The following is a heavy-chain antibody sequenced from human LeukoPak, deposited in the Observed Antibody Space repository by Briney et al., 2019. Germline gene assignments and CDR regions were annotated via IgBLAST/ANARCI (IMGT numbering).Heavy chain of an antibody. CDR3: ARSMPWAATRQSSSDDDAFDI. CDR2: IIPIFGTA. J-gene: IGHJ3*02. CDR1: GYTFTSYD. V-gene: IGHV1-69*06. D-gene: IGHD2-15*01. Sequence: SVKVSCKAPGYTFTSYDINWVRQAPGQGLEWMGGIIPIFGTANYAQKFQGRVTITADKSTSTAYMELSSLRSEDTAVYYCARSMPWAATRQSSSDDDAFDIWGQGTMVTVSS.